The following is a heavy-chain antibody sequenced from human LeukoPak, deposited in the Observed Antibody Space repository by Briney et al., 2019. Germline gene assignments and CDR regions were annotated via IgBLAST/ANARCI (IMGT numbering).Heavy chain of an antibody. V-gene: IGHV1-69*13. CDR3: ATYFGSGSSRPFDS. CDR1: GGTFISYA. CDR2: IIVIFGST. D-gene: IGHD3-10*01. Sequence: SVKVSCKASGGTFISYAITWVRRAPGQGLEWMGTIIVIFGSTKYAQNFQGRLTITADESTSTAYMELSRLQSEDTAMYYCATYFGSGSSRPFDSWGQGTLVTVSS. J-gene: IGHJ4*02.